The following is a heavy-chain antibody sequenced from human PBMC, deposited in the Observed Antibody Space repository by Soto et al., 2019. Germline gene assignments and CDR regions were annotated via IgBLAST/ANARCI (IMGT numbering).Heavy chain of an antibody. D-gene: IGHD1-20*01. CDR2: IYYSGST. CDR3: ARAHNPKYNWNYFDP. CDR1: GDSINSYY. J-gene: IGHJ4*02. V-gene: IGHV4-59*01. Sequence: SETLSLTCTVSGDSINSYYWSWIRQPPGKGLEWIGYIYYSGSTNYNPSLKSRVTISVDTSKNQFSLKLSSVTAADTAVYYCARAHNPKYNWNYFDPWGQGTLVTVSS.